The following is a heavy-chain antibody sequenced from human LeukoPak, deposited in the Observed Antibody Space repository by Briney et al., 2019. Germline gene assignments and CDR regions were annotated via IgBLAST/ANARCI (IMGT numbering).Heavy chain of an antibody. CDR1: GYTFTSYG. Sequence: GASVKVSCKASGYTFTSYGISWVRQAPGQGLEWMGWISAYNGNTNYAQKLQGRVTMTTDTSTSTDYMELRSLRSDDTAVYYCARLPRSLYSSSWWLPYYFDYWGQGTLVTVSS. V-gene: IGHV1-18*01. J-gene: IGHJ4*02. CDR2: ISAYNGNT. D-gene: IGHD6-13*01. CDR3: ARLPRSLYSSSWWLPYYFDY.